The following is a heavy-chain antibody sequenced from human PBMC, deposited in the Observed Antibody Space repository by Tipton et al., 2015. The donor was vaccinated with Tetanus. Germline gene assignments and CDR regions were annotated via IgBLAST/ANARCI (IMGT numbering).Heavy chain of an antibody. J-gene: IGHJ4*02. V-gene: IGHV4-39*02. D-gene: IGHD1-7*01. CDR2: IHFGGDT. Sequence: LRLSCTVSGASISNNFFYWGWIRQSPGRGPEWIGTIHFGGDTAYNPSLRSRVTISVDTSRNHVSLKMTSVTAADTALYYCSSGSGTAISEDWGQGTLVTVSS. CDR3: SSGSGTAISED. CDR1: GASISNNFFY.